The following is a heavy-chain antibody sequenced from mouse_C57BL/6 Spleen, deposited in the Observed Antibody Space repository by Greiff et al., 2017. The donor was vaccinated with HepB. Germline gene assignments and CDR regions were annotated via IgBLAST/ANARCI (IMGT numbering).Heavy chain of an antibody. V-gene: IGHV5-17*01. Sequence: DVHLVESGGGLVKPGGSLKLSCAASGFTFSDYGMHWVRQAPEKGLEWVAYISSGSSTIYYADTVKGRFTISRDNAKNTLFLQMTSLRSEDTAMYYCARMLRLEFAYWGQGTLVTVSA. CDR3: ARMLRLEFAY. D-gene: IGHD3-2*02. CDR2: ISSGSSTI. CDR1: GFTFSDYG. J-gene: IGHJ3*01.